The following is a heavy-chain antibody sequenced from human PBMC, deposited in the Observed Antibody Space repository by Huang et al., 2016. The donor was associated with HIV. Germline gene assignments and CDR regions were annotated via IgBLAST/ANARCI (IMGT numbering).Heavy chain of an antibody. V-gene: IGHV7-4-1*02. CDR2: SNPNPGSP. CDR1: GYTFTDYA. D-gene: IGHD4-17*01. Sequence: QVQLVQSGSELKRPGASVKVSCRASGYTFTDYAMNWVRQAPGQGLEWMGWSNPNPGSPTYAHGFTGRFVFSLDTSVSTAYLQISGLKAEDTAIYYCARLTTLKYQPSSTRYNWFDPWGQGTLVTVSS. J-gene: IGHJ5*02. CDR3: ARLTTLKYQPSSTRYNWFDP.